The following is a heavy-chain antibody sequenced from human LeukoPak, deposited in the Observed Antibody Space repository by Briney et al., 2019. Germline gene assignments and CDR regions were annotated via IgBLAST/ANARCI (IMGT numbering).Heavy chain of an antibody. Sequence: GGSLRLSCAASGFTFSNYEMNWVRQAPGKGLEWVSYISSSGSDRYHADSEMGRFTISRDNAENSLYLQMNSLRAEDTAIYYCARGPYSSGSYNDYWGQGTLVTVSS. CDR2: ISSSGSDR. V-gene: IGHV3-48*03. CDR1: GFTFSNYE. D-gene: IGHD3-10*01. J-gene: IGHJ4*02. CDR3: ARGPYSSGSYNDY.